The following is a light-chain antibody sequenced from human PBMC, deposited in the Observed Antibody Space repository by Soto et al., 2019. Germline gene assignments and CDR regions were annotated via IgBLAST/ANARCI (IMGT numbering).Light chain of an antibody. V-gene: IGLV1-40*01. J-gene: IGLJ2*01. CDR1: SSNIGAGYD. CDR2: GNS. Sequence: QSVLTQPPSVSGAPGQRVTISCTGSSSNIGAGYDVQWYQQLPGTAPKLLIYGNSDRPSGVPDRFSGSKSGTSASLAITGLQAEDEADYYCQSYDSSLSGYVVFGGGTKVTVL. CDR3: QSYDSSLSGYVV.